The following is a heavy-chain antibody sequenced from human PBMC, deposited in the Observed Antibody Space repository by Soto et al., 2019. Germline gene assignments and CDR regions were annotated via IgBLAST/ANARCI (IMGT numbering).Heavy chain of an antibody. D-gene: IGHD3-3*01. Sequence: QVQLVQSGAEVKKPGASVKVSCKASGYTFTGYYMHWVRQAPGQGLEWMGWINPNSGGTNYAQKFQDWVTRTSDKSINTAYMDLRRLRSDDTAVYYCARGGATSFGVVHYYYYGMDVWGQGATVTVSS. CDR2: INPNSGGT. CDR1: GYTFTGYY. CDR3: ARGGATSFGVVHYYYYGMDV. J-gene: IGHJ6*02. V-gene: IGHV1-2*04.